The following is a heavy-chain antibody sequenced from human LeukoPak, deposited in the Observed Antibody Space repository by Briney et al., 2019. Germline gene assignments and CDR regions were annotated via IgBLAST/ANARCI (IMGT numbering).Heavy chain of an antibody. CDR1: GYTFTSYD. Sequence: ASVKVSCKASGYTFTSYDINWVRQATGQGLEWMGWMNPNSGNTGYAQKFQGRVTMTRNTSISTAYMELSSLRSEDTAVYYCARVPYCSGGSCSRVPDYWGQGTLVTVSS. CDR3: ARVPYCSGGSCSRVPDY. CDR2: MNPNSGNT. D-gene: IGHD2-15*01. V-gene: IGHV1-8*01. J-gene: IGHJ4*02.